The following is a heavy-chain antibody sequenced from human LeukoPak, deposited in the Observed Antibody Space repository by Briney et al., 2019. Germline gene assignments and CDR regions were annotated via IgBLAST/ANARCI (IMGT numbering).Heavy chain of an antibody. CDR3: ARGGSSALRYYYYYMDV. Sequence: GGSLRLSCAASGFTFSSYAMHWVRQAPGKGLEWVAVISYDGSNKYYADSVKGRFTISRDNSKNTLYLQMNSLRAEDTAVYYCARGGSSALRYYYYYMDVWGKGTTVTVSS. CDR2: ISYDGSNK. CDR1: GFTFSSYA. D-gene: IGHD6-6*01. V-gene: IGHV3-30*04. J-gene: IGHJ6*03.